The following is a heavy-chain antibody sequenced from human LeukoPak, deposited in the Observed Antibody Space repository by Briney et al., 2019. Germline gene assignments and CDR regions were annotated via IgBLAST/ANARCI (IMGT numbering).Heavy chain of an antibody. D-gene: IGHD2-2*01. J-gene: IGHJ3*02. CDR2: IYYSGST. Sequence: SETLSLTCTVSGGSISSYYWSWIRQPPGKGLEWIGYIYYSGSTNYNPSLKSRVTISVDTSKNQFSLKLSSVTAADTAVYYCAREFTRYCSSTSCYAGGAFDIWGQGTMVTVSS. CDR1: GGSISSYY. CDR3: AREFTRYCSSTSCYAGGAFDI. V-gene: IGHV4-59*12.